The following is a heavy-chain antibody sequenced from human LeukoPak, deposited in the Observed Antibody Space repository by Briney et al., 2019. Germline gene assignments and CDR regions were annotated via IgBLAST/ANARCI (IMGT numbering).Heavy chain of an antibody. J-gene: IGHJ5*02. Sequence: GASVKVSCKASGYTFTSYYMHWVRQAPGQGLEWMGIINPSGGSTSYAQKFQGRVTMTRDTSTSTVYMELSSLRSEDTAVYYCARDPEGIQLYSSSSGGDWFDPWGQGTLVTVSS. CDR1: GYTFTSYY. D-gene: IGHD6-6*01. CDR3: ARDPEGIQLYSSSSGGDWFDP. CDR2: INPSGGST. V-gene: IGHV1-46*01.